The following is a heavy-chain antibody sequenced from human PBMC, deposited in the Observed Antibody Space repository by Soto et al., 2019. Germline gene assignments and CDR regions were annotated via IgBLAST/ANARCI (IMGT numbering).Heavy chain of an antibody. CDR1: GYTFTSYY. Sequence: QVQLVQSGAEVKKPGASVKVSCKASGYTFTSYYMHWVRQAPGQGLEWMGIINPSGGSTSYAKKFQGRVTMTRDTSTSTVYMELSSLRSEDTAVYYCARDGPRGDGYNPPTYYFDYWGQGTLVTVSS. CDR3: ARDGPRGDGYNPPTYYFDY. J-gene: IGHJ4*02. V-gene: IGHV1-46*01. CDR2: INPSGGST. D-gene: IGHD5-12*01.